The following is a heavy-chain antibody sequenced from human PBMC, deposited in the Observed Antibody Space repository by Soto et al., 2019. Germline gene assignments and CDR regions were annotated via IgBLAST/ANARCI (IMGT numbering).Heavy chain of an antibody. CDR1: GDIFTSYG. CDR2: ISAYNGNT. CDR3: ASSNGDYGDY. D-gene: IGHD4-17*01. J-gene: IGHJ4*02. V-gene: IGHV1-18*01. Sequence: ASVKVSWKASGDIFTSYGISWVRQAPGQGLEWMGWISAYNGNTNYAQKFQGRVTMTTDTSTSTAYMELRSLRSDDTAVYYCASSNGDYGDYWSQRTLVTGSS.